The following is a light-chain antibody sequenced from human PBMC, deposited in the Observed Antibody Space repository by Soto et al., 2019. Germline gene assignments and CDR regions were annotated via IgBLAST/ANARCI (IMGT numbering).Light chain of an antibody. CDR1: QTVSSNS. CDR3: QLYGSSART. J-gene: IGKJ1*01. CDR2: GAS. V-gene: IGKV3-20*01. Sequence: EIVLTQSPGTLHLSPGERATLSCRASQTVSSNSLAWYHQKPGQAPRLLLYGASSRATGIPDRFSGSGSGTDFALTISRLEPEAFAVYYFQLYGSSARTFGQATKVEIK.